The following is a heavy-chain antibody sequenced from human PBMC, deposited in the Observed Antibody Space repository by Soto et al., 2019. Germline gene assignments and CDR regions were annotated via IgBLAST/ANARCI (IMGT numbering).Heavy chain of an antibody. D-gene: IGHD5-18*01. CDR2: ISSSSSYI. V-gene: IGHV3-21*01. CDR1: GFTFSSYS. J-gene: IGHJ4*02. CDR3: ARKVDTAMVSDY. Sequence: GGSLRLSCAASGFTFSSYSMNWVRQAPGKGLEWVSSISSSSSYIYYADSVKGRFTISRDNAKNSLYLQMNSLRAEDTAVYYCARKVDTAMVSDYWRQGTLVTVSS.